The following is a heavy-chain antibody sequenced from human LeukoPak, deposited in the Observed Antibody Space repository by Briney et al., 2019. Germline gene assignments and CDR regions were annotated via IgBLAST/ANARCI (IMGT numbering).Heavy chain of an antibody. Sequence: GGSLRLSCAASGFTFSSYAMHWVRQAPGKGLEWVAVISYDGSNKYYADSVKGRFTISRDNSKNTLYLQMNSLGAEDTAVYYCARVSYYDSSGYYFLSYVDYWGQGTLVTVSS. V-gene: IGHV3-30*14. CDR2: ISYDGSNK. CDR1: GFTFSSYA. J-gene: IGHJ4*02. CDR3: ARVSYYDSSGYYFLSYVDY. D-gene: IGHD3-22*01.